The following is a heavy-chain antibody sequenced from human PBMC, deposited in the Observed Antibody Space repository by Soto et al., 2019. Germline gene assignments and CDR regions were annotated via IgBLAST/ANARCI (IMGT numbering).Heavy chain of an antibody. CDR2: ISGSGGST. CDR3: AKEWFGEDSFDDGMDV. CDR1: GFTFSSYA. J-gene: IGHJ6*02. Sequence: EVQLLESGGGLVQPGGSLRLSCAASGFTFSSYAMSWVRQAPGKGLEWVSAISGSGGSTYYADSVKGRFTISRDNSKNTLYLQMNSLRAEDTAVYYCAKEWFGEDSFDDGMDVWGQGTTVTVSS. D-gene: IGHD3-10*01. V-gene: IGHV3-23*01.